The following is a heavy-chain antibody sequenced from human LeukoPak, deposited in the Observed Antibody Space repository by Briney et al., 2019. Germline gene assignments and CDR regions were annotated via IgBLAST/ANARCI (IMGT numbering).Heavy chain of an antibody. CDR3: AREGFCVGDTCHGRDKVLDY. D-gene: IGHD2-15*01. J-gene: IGHJ4*02. V-gene: IGHV1-69*05. Sequence: SVKVSCKASGGTFSNFGITWVRQAPGQGLEWMGRIISIFGIPNYAQKFQGRVTITTDESTSTAYMDLYSLRSEDTAVYYCAREGFCVGDTCHGRDKVLDYWGQGTLVTVSS. CDR1: GGTFSNFG. CDR2: IISIFGIP.